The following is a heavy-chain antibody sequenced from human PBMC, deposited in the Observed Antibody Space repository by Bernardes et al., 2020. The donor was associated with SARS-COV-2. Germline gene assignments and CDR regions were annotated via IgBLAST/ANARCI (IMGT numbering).Heavy chain of an antibody. D-gene: IGHD3-22*01. V-gene: IGHV3-64D*08. CDR1: GFVFSSCA. Sequence: GGSLRLSCSASGFVFSSCAMHWVRQAPGKGLEYVSDISSSGGSTYYADSVKGRFTVSRDNSKSTLYLQMSSLRAEDTAVYYCVKNRYYDSSGYFDYWGQGTLVTVSS. CDR2: ISSSGGST. J-gene: IGHJ4*02. CDR3: VKNRYYDSSGYFDY.